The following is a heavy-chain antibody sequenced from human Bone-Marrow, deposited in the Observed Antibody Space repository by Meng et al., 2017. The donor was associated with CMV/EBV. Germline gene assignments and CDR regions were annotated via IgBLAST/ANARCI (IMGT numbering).Heavy chain of an antibody. V-gene: IGHV1-69*05. CDR3: ARDVLLWFGESPPQNYGMDV. CDR2: IIPIFGTA. D-gene: IGHD3-10*01. CDR1: GYTFTSYG. J-gene: IGHJ6*02. Sequence: SVKVSCKASGYTFTSYGISWVRQAPGQGLEWMGGIIPIFGTANYAQKFQGRVTITTDESTSTAYMELSSLRSEDTAVYYCARDVLLWFGESPPQNYGMDVWGQGTTVTFSS.